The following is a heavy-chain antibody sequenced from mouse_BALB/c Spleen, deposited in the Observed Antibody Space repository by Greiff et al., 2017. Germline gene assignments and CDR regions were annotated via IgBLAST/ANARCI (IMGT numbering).Heavy chain of an antibody. Sequence: VKLQESGAELMKPGASVKISCKATGYTFSSYWIEWVKQRPGHGLEWIGEILPGSGSTNYNEKFKGKATFTADTSSNTAYMQLSSLTSEDSAVYYCASGLGDYYAMDYWGQGTSVTVSS. V-gene: IGHV1-9*01. CDR2: ILPGSGST. CDR3: ASGLGDYYAMDY. CDR1: GYTFSSYW. D-gene: IGHD2-10*02. J-gene: IGHJ4*01.